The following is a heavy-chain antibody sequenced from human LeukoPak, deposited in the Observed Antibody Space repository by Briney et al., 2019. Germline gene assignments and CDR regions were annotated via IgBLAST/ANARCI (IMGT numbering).Heavy chain of an antibody. CDR2: IYYSGTT. D-gene: IGHD2-15*01. J-gene: IGHJ4*02. CDR3: ARRYCSGGSCYFDY. Sequence: PSETLSLTCTVSGGSISSYYWSWIRQPPGKGLDGIGYIYYSGTTNYNPSVKSRVTISVDTSKNQFSLKLSSVTAVDTAVYYCARRYCSGGSCYFDYWGQGTLVTVSS. V-gene: IGHV4-59*01. CDR1: GGSISSYY.